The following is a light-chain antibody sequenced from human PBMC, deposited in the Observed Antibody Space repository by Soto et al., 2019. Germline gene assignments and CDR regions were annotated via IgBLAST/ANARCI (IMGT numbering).Light chain of an antibody. CDR3: QQYGSSPPDT. CDR1: QSVTSNY. CDR2: GAS. J-gene: IGKJ2*01. V-gene: IGKV3-20*01. Sequence: EIVLTQSPGTLSLSPGQRATLSCRASQSVTSNYLAWYQQKPGQAPRLLIYGASSRATVIPDRFSGSGSGTDFALTISRLEPEDFAVYYCQQYGSSPPDTFGQGTKLEIK.